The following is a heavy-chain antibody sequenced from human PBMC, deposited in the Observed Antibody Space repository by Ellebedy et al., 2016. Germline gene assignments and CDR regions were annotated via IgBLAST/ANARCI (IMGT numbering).Heavy chain of an antibody. CDR2: ITSSGTT. CDR3: ANVGGSGIYYNGF. Sequence: GESLKISCEASGFTFSNYVGAWVRQAPETGLEWVSSITSSGTTYYTDSVRGRLTISRDNSKNTLYLQMSSLKVEDTAVYYCANVGGSGIYYNGFWGQGTLVTVSS. J-gene: IGHJ4*02. CDR1: GFTFSNYV. V-gene: IGHV3-23*05. D-gene: IGHD3-10*01.